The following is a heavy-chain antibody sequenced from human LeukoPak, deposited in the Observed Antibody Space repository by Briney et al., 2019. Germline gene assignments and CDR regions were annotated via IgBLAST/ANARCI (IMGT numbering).Heavy chain of an antibody. V-gene: IGHV1-69*05. CDR3: ARDRSFSSPDAFDI. J-gene: IGHJ3*02. CDR1: GGSFSSYS. Sequence: SVKVSCKASGGSFSSYSISWVRQAPGQGLEWMGGIIPIFGTANNAQKFQGRVTITTDESTSTVYMELSSLKSEDTAVYYCARDRSFSSPDAFDIWGQGTMVTVSS. CDR2: IIPIFGTA. D-gene: IGHD6-6*01.